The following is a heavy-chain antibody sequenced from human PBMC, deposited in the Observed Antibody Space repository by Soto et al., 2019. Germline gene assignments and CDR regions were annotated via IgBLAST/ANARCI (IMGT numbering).Heavy chain of an antibody. CDR1: GGTFSSYT. Sequence: SVKVSCKASGGTFSSYTISWVRQAPGQGLEWMGRIIPILGIANYAQKFQGRVTITADKSTSTAYMELSSLRSEDTAVYYCARGIYYDYIWGSTSNWFDPWGQGTLVTVSS. D-gene: IGHD3-16*01. CDR3: ARGIYYDYIWGSTSNWFDP. J-gene: IGHJ5*02. V-gene: IGHV1-69*02. CDR2: IIPILGIA.